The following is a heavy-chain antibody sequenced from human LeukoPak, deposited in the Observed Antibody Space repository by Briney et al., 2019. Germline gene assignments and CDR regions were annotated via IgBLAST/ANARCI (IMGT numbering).Heavy chain of an antibody. CDR3: ARALSWTTESYYYMDV. V-gene: IGHV1-8*01. Sequence: GASVKVSCKASGYTFTSYDMNWVRQGTGQGLEWLGWMNPNSGNTGYAQNFQGRVTMTMNTSITTAYMELSSLRSEDTAVYYCARALSWTTESYYYMDVWGKGTTVTVSS. CDR1: GYTFTSYD. D-gene: IGHD3/OR15-3a*01. CDR2: MNPNSGNT. J-gene: IGHJ6*03.